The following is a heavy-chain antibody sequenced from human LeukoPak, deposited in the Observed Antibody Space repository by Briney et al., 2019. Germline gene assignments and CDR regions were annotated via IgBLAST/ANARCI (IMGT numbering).Heavy chain of an antibody. CDR3: ARDRGSSSWYELDYFDY. J-gene: IGHJ4*02. CDR2: INWNGGST. Sequence: GGSLRLSCAASGFTFDDYGMSWVRQAPGKGLECVSGINWNGGSTGYADSVKGRFTISRDNAKNSLYLQMNSLRAEDTALYYCARDRGSSSWYELDYFDYWGQGTLVTVSS. D-gene: IGHD6-13*01. CDR1: GFTFDDYG. V-gene: IGHV3-20*04.